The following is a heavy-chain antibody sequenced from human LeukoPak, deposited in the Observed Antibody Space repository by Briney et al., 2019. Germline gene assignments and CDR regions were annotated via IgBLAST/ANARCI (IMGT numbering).Heavy chain of an antibody. D-gene: IGHD1-26*01. CDR1: GDSFSTYY. V-gene: IGHV4-4*07. Sequence: PSETLCLTHTVSGDSFSTYYQSWIRQSAGKGLEWIGHISTRGSTTYNPSLKSRVSMSLDTSKNQFPLKLSSVAAADTAVYYCAREATVVGATIIWGQGALVTVSS. CDR2: ISTRGST. CDR3: AREATVVGATII. J-gene: IGHJ4*02.